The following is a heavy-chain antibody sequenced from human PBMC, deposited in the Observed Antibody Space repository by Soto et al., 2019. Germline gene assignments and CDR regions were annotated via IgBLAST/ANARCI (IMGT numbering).Heavy chain of an antibody. CDR3: ATHGGTLDLYFDY. J-gene: IGHJ4*02. Sequence: GGSLRLSCAASGFIFGAHAMSWVRQAPGKGLEWVSAINWIGGSTNYADSMKDRFTISRDNAKNSLYLQMSSLRAEDTALYYCATHGGTLDLYFDYWGQGTPVTVSS. CDR1: GFIFGAHA. CDR2: INWIGGST. D-gene: IGHD3-16*01. V-gene: IGHV3-20*04.